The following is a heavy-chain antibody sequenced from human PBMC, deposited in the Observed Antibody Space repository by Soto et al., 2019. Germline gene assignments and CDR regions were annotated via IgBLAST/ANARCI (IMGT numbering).Heavy chain of an antibody. CDR3: ATLQVFRVTKPDGMDV. V-gene: IGHV3-23*01. J-gene: IGHJ6*02. D-gene: IGHD4-17*01. Sequence: EVQLLESGGVLVQPRGSLSLSCADSGFTFSNYAMTCVRQAQGKGLEWLSTISGGGDSTYYADSVKGRFTISRDNSKNTLYLQMDSLRAEYTAVYYCATLQVFRVTKPDGMDVWGQETTVTVSS. CDR2: ISGGGDST. CDR1: GFTFSNYA.